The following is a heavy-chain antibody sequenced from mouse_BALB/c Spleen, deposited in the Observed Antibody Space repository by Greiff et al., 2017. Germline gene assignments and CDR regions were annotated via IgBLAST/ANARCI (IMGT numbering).Heavy chain of an antibody. CDR3: AKELRRRTWFAY. CDR1: GYTFTDFA. V-gene: IGHV1S137*01. J-gene: IGHJ3*01. Sequence: VQLQQSGAELVRPGVSVKISCTGSGYTFTDFAMHWVKQSHAKSLEWIGVISTYYGDASYNQKFKGKATMTVDKSSSTAYMELARLASEDSAIYYCAKELRRRTWFAYWGQGTLVTVSA. CDR2: ISTYYGDA. D-gene: IGHD1-2*01.